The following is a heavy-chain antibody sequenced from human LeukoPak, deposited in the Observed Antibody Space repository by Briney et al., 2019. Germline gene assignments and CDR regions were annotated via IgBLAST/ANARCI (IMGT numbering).Heavy chain of an antibody. V-gene: IGHV3-74*01. CDR2: INSVGSST. D-gene: IGHD2-2*01. J-gene: IGHJ4*02. CDR3: AAGLGYCSSTSC. CDR1: GFTFSSYW. Sequence: PGGSLRLSCAASGFTFSSYWMHWVRQAPGKGLVWVSRINSVGSSTNYADSVKGRFTISRDNAKNTLYPQMNSLRAEDTAVYYCAAGLGYCSSTSCWGQGTLVTVSS.